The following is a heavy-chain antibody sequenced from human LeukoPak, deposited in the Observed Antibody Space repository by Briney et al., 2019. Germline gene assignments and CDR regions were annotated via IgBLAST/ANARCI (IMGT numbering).Heavy chain of an antibody. CDR3: ASSSTHYYYMDV. V-gene: IGHV1-2*02. J-gene: IGHJ6*03. CDR2: INPNSGGT. Sequence: VASVKVSCKASAYTFTGYYMNWVRQAPGQGLERMGWINPNSGGTNYAQKFQGRVTMTRDTSISTAYMELSRLRSDDTAVYYCASSSTHYYYMDVWGKGTTVTISS. CDR1: AYTFTGYY.